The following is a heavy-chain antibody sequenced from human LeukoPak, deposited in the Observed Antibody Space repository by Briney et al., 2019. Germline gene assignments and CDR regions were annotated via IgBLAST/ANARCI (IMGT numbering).Heavy chain of an antibody. CDR1: GYTFTGYY. Sequence: RASVKVSCKASGYTFTGYYMHWVRQAPGQGLEWMGWINPNSGGTNYAQKFQGWVTMTRDTSISTAYMELSRLRSDDTAVYYCARGGRSVVVTPLYYFDYWGQGTLVTVSS. J-gene: IGHJ4*02. CDR3: ARGGRSVVVTPLYYFDY. D-gene: IGHD3-22*01. V-gene: IGHV1-2*04. CDR2: INPNSGGT.